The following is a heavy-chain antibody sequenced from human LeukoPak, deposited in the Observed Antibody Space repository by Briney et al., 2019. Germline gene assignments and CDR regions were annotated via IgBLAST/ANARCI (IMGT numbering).Heavy chain of an antibody. Sequence: GGSLRLSCAASGFTFSSYSMNWVRQAPGKGLEWASYISSSSSTIYYADSVKGRFTISRDNAKNSLYLQMNSLRDEDTAVYYCAREVTMVRKAFDYWGQGTLVTVSS. D-gene: IGHD3-10*01. V-gene: IGHV3-48*02. CDR3: AREVTMVRKAFDY. J-gene: IGHJ4*02. CDR1: GFTFSSYS. CDR2: ISSSSSTI.